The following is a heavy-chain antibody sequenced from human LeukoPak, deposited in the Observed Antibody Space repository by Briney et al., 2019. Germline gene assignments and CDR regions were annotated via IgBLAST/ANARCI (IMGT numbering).Heavy chain of an antibody. J-gene: IGHJ4*02. CDR3: ARGPNSGYSSSWYYFDY. CDR1: GGSISSGSYY. Sequence: SETLSLTCTVFGGSISSGSYYWSWIRQPAGKGLEWIGRIYTSGSTNYNPSLKSRVTISVDTSKNQFSLKLSSVTAADTAVYYCARGPNSGYSSSWYYFDYWGQGTLVTVSS. V-gene: IGHV4-61*02. D-gene: IGHD6-13*01. CDR2: IYTSGST.